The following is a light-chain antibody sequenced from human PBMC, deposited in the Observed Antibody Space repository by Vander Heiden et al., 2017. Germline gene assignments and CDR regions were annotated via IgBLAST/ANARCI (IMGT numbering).Light chain of an antibody. CDR2: WAS. CDR1: QSVLYSSNNKNY. CDR3: QQDYSPNS. Sequence: DIVMTQSPDSLAVSLGERATLNCKSSQSVLYSSNNKNYLDWYQQKPGQPPKLLIYWASNREYGVPDRFSGRGYVTDFTLTSSSRQAEDVAVYYGQQDYSPNSFGGGTKVEIK. V-gene: IGKV4-1*01. J-gene: IGKJ4*01.